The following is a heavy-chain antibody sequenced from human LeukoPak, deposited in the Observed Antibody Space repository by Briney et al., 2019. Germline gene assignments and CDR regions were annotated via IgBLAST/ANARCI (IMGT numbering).Heavy chain of an antibody. D-gene: IGHD3-22*01. J-gene: IGHJ4*02. CDR2: ISSSGSTI. CDR3: ARDNYDNNGYYFD. V-gene: IGHV3-48*03. Sequence: GGSLRLSCAASGFTFSSYEMNWVRQATGKGLEWVSYISSSGSTIYYADSVKGRFTISRDNAKNSLYLQMHSMRAEDTAVYYCARDNYDNNGYYFDWGQGTLVTVSS. CDR1: GFTFSSYE.